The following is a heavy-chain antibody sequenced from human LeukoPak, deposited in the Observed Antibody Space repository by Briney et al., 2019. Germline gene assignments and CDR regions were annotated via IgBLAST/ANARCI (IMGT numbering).Heavy chain of an antibody. J-gene: IGHJ3*02. CDR3: AAPAWGGDYGDFWPQLDDAFDI. Sequence: GGSLRLSCAASGFTFDDYAIHWVRQAPGKGLEWVSLISGDGGSTYYADSVKGRFTISRDNSKNSLYLQMNSLRIEDTALYYCAAPAWGGDYGDFWPQLDDAFDIWGQGTLVTVSS. CDR1: GFTFDDYA. D-gene: IGHD4-17*01. CDR2: ISGDGGST. V-gene: IGHV3-43*02.